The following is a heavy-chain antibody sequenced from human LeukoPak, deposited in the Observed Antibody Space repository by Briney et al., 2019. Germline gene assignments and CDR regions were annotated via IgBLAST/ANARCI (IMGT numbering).Heavy chain of an antibody. J-gene: IGHJ4*02. Sequence: GESLRPSCGASGFTFRSYAMTWVRQAPGKGLEWVSGISGRGDSTYYADSVKGRFTISRDNSKDTLYLQMNSLRAEDTAVYYCAQAYYYGSGSFYIGLDYWGQGTLVTVSS. CDR2: ISGRGDST. V-gene: IGHV3-23*01. CDR3: AQAYYYGSGSFYIGLDY. CDR1: GFTFRSYA. D-gene: IGHD3-10*01.